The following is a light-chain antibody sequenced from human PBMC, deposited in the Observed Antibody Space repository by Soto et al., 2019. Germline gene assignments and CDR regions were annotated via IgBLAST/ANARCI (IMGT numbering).Light chain of an antibody. V-gene: IGKV3-20*01. CDR2: GAS. CDR3: QQYVNSLYT. J-gene: IGKJ2*01. CDR1: QSISSSY. Sequence: EIVVTQSPGTLSLSPGERATLSCRASQSISSSYLAWYQQKPGQAPRLLIYGASSRATGIPDRFSGSGSGTDFTLTISRLEPADFAVYYCQQYVNSLYTFGQGTKLEIK.